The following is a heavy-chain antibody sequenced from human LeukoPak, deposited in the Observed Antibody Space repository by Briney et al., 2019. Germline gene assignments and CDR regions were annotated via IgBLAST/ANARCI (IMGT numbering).Heavy chain of an antibody. D-gene: IGHD6-13*01. CDR2: IIGRRGST. CDR1: VFTLSSYA. CDR3: AKDREVYSSSWYGGNWFDP. Sequence: GGALRVSRAASVFTLSSYAVSWVRQAVGKGREWVSAIIGRRGSTYYEDSVKGRFTISRDQSKNTRSLQMNSLRAEDTAVYYSAKDREVYSSSWYGGNWFDPWGQGTLVTVSS. V-gene: IGHV3-23*01. J-gene: IGHJ5*02.